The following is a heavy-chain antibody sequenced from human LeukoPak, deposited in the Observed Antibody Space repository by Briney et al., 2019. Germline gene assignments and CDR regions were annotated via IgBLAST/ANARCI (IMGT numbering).Heavy chain of an antibody. Sequence: PGRSLRLSCAASGFTFSSYGMHWVRQAPGKGLEWVSVIYSGGSTYYADSVKGRFTISRDNSKNTLYLQMNSLRAEDTAVYYCARDRGKWGQGTLVTVSS. CDR2: IYSGGST. D-gene: IGHD1-26*01. CDR3: ARDRGK. CDR1: GFTFSSYG. V-gene: IGHV3-66*01. J-gene: IGHJ4*02.